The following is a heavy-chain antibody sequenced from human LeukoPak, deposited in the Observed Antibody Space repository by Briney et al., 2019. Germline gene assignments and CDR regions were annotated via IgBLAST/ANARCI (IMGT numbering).Heavy chain of an antibody. D-gene: IGHD3-22*01. CDR1: GGSISSGDYY. CDR3: ARDPSYYDSSGYYYGMDV. Sequence: SETLSLTCTVSGGSISSGDYYWSWIRQPPGKGLEWIGYMYYSGSTYYNPSLKSRVTISVDTSKNQFSLKLSSVTAADTAVYYCARDPSYYDSSGYYYGMDVWGQGTTVTVSS. CDR2: MYYSGST. J-gene: IGHJ6*02. V-gene: IGHV4-30-4*01.